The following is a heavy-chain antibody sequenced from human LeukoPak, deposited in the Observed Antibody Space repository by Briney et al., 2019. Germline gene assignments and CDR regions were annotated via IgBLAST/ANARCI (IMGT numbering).Heavy chain of an antibody. CDR2: IKQDGSET. CDR1: GITISNHW. CDR3: AGWAYSSSWYWIDY. V-gene: IGHV3-7*01. J-gene: IGHJ4*02. D-gene: IGHD6-13*01. Sequence: PGGSLRLSWAASGITISNHWMTWVRQAPGKGLEWVANIKQDGSETYYVDSVKGRFTISRDHAKNSLFLQMNSLRAEDTAVYYCAGWAYSSSWYWIDYWGRGTLVTVSS.